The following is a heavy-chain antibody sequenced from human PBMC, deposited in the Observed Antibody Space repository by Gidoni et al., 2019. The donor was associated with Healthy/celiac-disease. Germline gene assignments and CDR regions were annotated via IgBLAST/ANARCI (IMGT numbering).Heavy chain of an antibody. V-gene: IGHV1-18*01. CDR1: GYTLPSSG. CDR3: ASVGNYYFWSGYQTPGAFDI. J-gene: IGHJ3*02. CDR2: SSAYSGNT. Sequence: HVQLVQSGAAVKKPGASGQVSCTASGYTLPSSGITWGRQAPGQGLEWMGWSSAYSGNTNYAQKLQGRVTRTTDASPSTAYMELRSLKSDDTAVYYCASVGNYYFWSGYQTPGAFDIWGQGTMVTVPS. D-gene: IGHD3-3*01.